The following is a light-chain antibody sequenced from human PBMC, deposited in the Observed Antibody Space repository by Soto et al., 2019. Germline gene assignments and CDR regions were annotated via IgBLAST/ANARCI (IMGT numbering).Light chain of an antibody. CDR1: QSISSW. CDR2: DAS. Sequence: DIQMTQSPATLSASVGDRVTITCRASQSISSWLAWYQQKPGKVPKLLIDDASGLESGVPSRFSRSGSGTEFTLTISSLQPDDFATYYCQQYNTYPWTFGQGTRVEIK. J-gene: IGKJ1*01. CDR3: QQYNTYPWT. V-gene: IGKV1-5*01.